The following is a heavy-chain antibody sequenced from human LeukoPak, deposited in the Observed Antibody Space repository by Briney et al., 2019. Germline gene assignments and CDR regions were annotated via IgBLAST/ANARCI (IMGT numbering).Heavy chain of an antibody. CDR3: ARGAPLEWVYNWFDP. CDR1: GYTFTSYD. CDR2: MNPNSGNT. D-gene: IGHD3-3*01. Sequence: ASVKASCKASGYTFTSYDINWVRQATGQGLEWMGWMNPNSGNTGYAQKFQGRVTITRNTSISTAYMELSSLRSEDTAVYYCARGAPLEWVYNWFDPWGQGTLVTVSS. J-gene: IGHJ5*02. V-gene: IGHV1-8*03.